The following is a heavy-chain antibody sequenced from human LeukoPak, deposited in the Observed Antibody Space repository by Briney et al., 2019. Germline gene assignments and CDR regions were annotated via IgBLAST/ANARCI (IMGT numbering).Heavy chain of an antibody. CDR1: GFTFSSYA. J-gene: IGHJ4*02. D-gene: IGHD3-22*01. V-gene: IGHV3-23*01. Sequence: GGSLRLSCAASGFTFSSYAMSWVRQAPGKGLEWVSAISGSGGSTYYADSVKGRFTISRDNSKNTLYLQMNSLGAEDTAVYYCAKATVYYYDSSGYPGYYFDYWGQGTLVTVSS. CDR2: ISGSGGST. CDR3: AKATVYYYDSSGYPGYYFDY.